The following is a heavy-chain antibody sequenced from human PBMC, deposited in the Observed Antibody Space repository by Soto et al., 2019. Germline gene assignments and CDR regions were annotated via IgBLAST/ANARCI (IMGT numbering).Heavy chain of an antibody. J-gene: IGHJ6*02. Sequence: GGSLRLSCVGSGFTFSTYSINWVRQAPGKGLEWVSSISSRSDICYADSVTGRFTISRDNAKNSVSLQMNSLRAEDTAVYYCAREYTAWPLAYGLDGWGQGTTVT. CDR2: ISSRSDI. D-gene: IGHD2-2*02. CDR1: GFTFSTYS. CDR3: AREYTAWPLAYGLDG. V-gene: IGHV3-21*01.